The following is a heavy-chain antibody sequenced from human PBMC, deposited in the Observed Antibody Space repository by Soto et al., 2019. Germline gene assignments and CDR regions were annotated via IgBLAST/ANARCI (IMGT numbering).Heavy chain of an antibody. CDR3: AKLAPTSNTWY. CDR2: ISASGGST. V-gene: IGHV3-23*01. CDR1: GFTFSTYA. Sequence: GGSLRLSCAASGFTFSTYAMTWVRQAPGKGLEWVSAISASGGSTYYADSVRGRFTVSRDNPTNRLYLQMSSLRAEDTAVYYCAKLAPTSNTWYWGQGTVVTVSS. D-gene: IGHD6-13*01. J-gene: IGHJ4*02.